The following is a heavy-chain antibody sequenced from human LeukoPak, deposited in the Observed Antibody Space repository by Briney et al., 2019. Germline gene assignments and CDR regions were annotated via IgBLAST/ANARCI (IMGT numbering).Heavy chain of an antibody. D-gene: IGHD1-26*01. CDR2: IYPGDSGT. CDR1: GYSFTSYW. J-gene: IGHJ3*02. V-gene: IGHV5-51*01. Sequence: GESLKISCTGSGYSFTSYWIGWVRQMPGKGLEWMGIIYPGDSGTRYSPSFQGQVTISADKSISTAYLQWSSLRASDTAMYYCARRVAGSYHDAFDIWGQGTMVTVSS. CDR3: ARRVAGSYHDAFDI.